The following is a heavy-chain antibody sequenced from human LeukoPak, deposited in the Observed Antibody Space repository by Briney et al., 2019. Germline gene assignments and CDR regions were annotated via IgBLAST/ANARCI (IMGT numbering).Heavy chain of an antibody. CDR1: GFTFSAYA. CDR3: AKDPGHNWYFDV. V-gene: IGHV3-23*01. D-gene: IGHD2-8*02. CDR2: ISNGGGMT. J-gene: IGHJ2*01. Sequence: PGGSLRLSCAASGFTFSAYAMSWVRQAPGEGLEWVSTISNGGGMTYYADSVKGRFTISRDNSKNTLYLQMNSLRADDTAVYYCAKDPGHNWYFDVWGRGTLVTVSS.